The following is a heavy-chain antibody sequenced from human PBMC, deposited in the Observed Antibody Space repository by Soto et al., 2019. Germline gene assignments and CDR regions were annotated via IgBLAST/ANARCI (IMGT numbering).Heavy chain of an antibody. D-gene: IGHD3-22*01. J-gene: IGHJ4*02. V-gene: IGHV3-23*01. CDR2: IGDGGDTT. Sequence: PGGSLRLSCVASGFSFSSYEMNWVRQAPGKGLEWVSAIGDGGDTTYYADSVKGRFTTSRDNSKNTLYLQMDSLRAEDTAVYYCAKNRGIIMIVESWGQGTLVTVSS. CDR1: GFSFSSYE. CDR3: AKNRGIIMIVES.